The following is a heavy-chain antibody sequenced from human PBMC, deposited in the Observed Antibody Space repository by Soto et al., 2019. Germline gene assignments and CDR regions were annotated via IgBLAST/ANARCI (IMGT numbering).Heavy chain of an antibody. D-gene: IGHD2-15*01. J-gene: IGHJ4*02. V-gene: IGHV3-30-3*01. CDR3: ASVGCSGGSCYGSFDY. Sequence: QMQLVESGGGVVQPGRSLRLSCAASGFTFSSYVMHWVRQAPGKGLEWVAVVSDDGSNKYYADSVKGRFTISRDNSKNPLYLQMNSLRAEDTAAYYCASVGCSGGSCYGSFDYWCQGTLVTVSS. CDR2: VSDDGSNK. CDR1: GFTFSSYV.